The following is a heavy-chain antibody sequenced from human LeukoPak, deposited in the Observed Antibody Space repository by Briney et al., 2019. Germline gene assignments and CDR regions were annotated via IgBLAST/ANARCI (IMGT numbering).Heavy chain of an antibody. J-gene: IGHJ4*02. V-gene: IGHV3-23*01. CDR3: ASEAYFVVVRKQEGVVDY. Sequence: PGGTLRLSCAASGFTFSSHGMNWVRQAPGKGLEWVSGISPSGGITYYTDSVKGRFTISRDNSKNTLYLQMNSLRAEDTAVYNCASEAYFVVVRKQEGVVDYWGQGILVTVSS. CDR1: GFTFSSHG. D-gene: IGHD2-21*01. CDR2: ISPSGGIT.